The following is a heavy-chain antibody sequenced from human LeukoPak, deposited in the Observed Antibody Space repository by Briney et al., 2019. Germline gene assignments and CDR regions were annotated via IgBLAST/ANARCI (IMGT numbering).Heavy chain of an antibody. CDR1: GFTFSRYT. Sequence: PGGSLRLSCAASGFTFSRYTMNWVRQAPGKGLEWVSSITSSSNYIYYADSVKGRFIISRDNAENSLYLQMDSLRAEDTAVYYCARSYGSGSYYYDYWGQGTLVTVSS. CDR3: ARSYGSGSYYYDY. V-gene: IGHV3-21*01. D-gene: IGHD3-10*01. J-gene: IGHJ4*02. CDR2: ITSSSNYI.